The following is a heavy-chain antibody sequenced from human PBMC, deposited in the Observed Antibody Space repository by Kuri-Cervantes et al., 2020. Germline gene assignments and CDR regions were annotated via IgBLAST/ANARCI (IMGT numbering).Heavy chain of an antibody. Sequence: GESLKISCAASGFTFSSYSMNWVRQAPGKGLEWVSYISSSSSTIYYADSVKGRFTISRDNAKNSLYLQMNSLRDEDTAVYYCARRPVYYYGSGSYRGWFDPWAREPWSPSPQ. CDR2: ISSSSSTI. V-gene: IGHV3-48*02. CDR3: ARRPVYYYGSGSYRGWFDP. CDR1: GFTFSSYS. D-gene: IGHD3-10*01. J-gene: IGHJ5*02.